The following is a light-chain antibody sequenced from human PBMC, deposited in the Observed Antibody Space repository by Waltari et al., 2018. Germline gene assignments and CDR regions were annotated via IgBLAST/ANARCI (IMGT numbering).Light chain of an antibody. CDR3: QQSYSARA. V-gene: IGKV1-39*01. CDR2: GAS. Sequence: DIQMTQSPSSLSASVGDTVPLTCRASESISTYLNWYQQRPGKAPRLLISGASNLQGGGPSRFTGSGSRTEFTLTITSLQPEDFATYYCQQSYSARAFGPGTKV. CDR1: ESISTY. J-gene: IGKJ1*01.